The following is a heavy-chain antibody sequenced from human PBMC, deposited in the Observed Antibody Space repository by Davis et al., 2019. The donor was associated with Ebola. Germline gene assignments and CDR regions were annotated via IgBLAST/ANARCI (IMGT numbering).Heavy chain of an antibody. CDR1: GFTFSSYS. D-gene: IGHD6-13*01. CDR3: ARRPSAGYSSSWSFDY. V-gene: IGHV3-48*02. CDR2: ISSSSSTI. Sequence: GGSLRLSCAASGFTFSSYSMNWVRQAPGKGLEWVSYISSSSSTIYYADSVKGRFTISRDNAKNSLYLQMNSLRDEDTAVYYCARRPSAGYSSSWSFDYWGQGTLVTVSS. J-gene: IGHJ4*02.